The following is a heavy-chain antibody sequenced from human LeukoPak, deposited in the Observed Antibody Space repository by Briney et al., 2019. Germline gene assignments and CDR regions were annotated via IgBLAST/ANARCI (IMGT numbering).Heavy chain of an antibody. CDR3: ARRVYYGSGSYTVNWFDP. V-gene: IGHV3-30*03. J-gene: IGHJ5*02. CDR2: ISYDGSNK. Sequence: GGSLRLSCAASGFTFSSYGMHWVRQAPGKGLEWVAVISYDGSNKYYADSVKGRFTISRDNSKNTLYLQMNSLRAEDTAVYYCARRVYYGSGSYTVNWFDPWGQGTLVTVSS. D-gene: IGHD3-10*01. CDR1: GFTFSSYG.